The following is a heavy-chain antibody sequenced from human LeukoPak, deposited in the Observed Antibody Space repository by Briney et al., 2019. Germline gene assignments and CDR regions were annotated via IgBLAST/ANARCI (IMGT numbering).Heavy chain of an antibody. D-gene: IGHD3-10*01. CDR2: IYTSGST. V-gene: IGHV4-61*02. J-gene: IGHJ4*02. CDR3: ARHQTGYYGSGSPPDY. CDR1: GGSISSGSYY. Sequence: ASETLSLTCTVSGGSISSGSYYWSWIRQPAGKGLEWIGRIYTSGSTNYNPSLKSRVTISVDTSKSQFSLKLSSVTAADTAVYYCARHQTGYYGSGSPPDYWGQGTLVTVSS.